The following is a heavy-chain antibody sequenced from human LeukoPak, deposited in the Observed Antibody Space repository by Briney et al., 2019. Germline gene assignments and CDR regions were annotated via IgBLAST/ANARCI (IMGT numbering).Heavy chain of an antibody. V-gene: IGHV4-34*01. Sequence: SETLSLTCAVYGGSFSGYYWSWIRQPPGKGLEWIGEINHSGSTNYNPSLKSRVTISVDTSKNQFSLKLSSVTAADTAVYYCARAPLSRVYFDYWGQGTLVTVSS. J-gene: IGHJ4*02. CDR2: INHSGST. CDR1: GGSFSGYY. CDR3: ARAPLSRVYFDY.